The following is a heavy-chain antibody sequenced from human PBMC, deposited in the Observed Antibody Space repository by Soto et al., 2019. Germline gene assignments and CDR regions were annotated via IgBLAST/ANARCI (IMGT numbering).Heavy chain of an antibody. CDR3: AKYRRTEAEGFTLDY. J-gene: IGHJ4*02. Sequence: SETLSLTCAVSGDSINNSYWSWIRQPPGKRLEWIGNIFYTGTTTYNPSLESRVTMSVDTSKNQFSLKLNSVDAADTAVYYCAKYRRTEAEGFTLDYWGRGILVTVSS. CDR2: IFYTGTT. D-gene: IGHD6-13*01. V-gene: IGHV4-59*01. CDR1: GDSINNSY.